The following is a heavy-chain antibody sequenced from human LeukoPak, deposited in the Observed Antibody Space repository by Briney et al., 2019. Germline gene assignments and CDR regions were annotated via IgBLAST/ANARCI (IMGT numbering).Heavy chain of an antibody. CDR3: ATASTVPLQDY. J-gene: IGHJ4*02. D-gene: IGHD4-17*01. CDR2: ISGSGDST. Sequence: GGSLRLSCAASGFTFSSYAMSWVRQAPGKGLEWVSAISGSGDSTYYVDSVKGRFTISRDNARNTLDLQMDSLRAEDTAVYYCATASTVPLQDYWGQGTLVTVSS. V-gene: IGHV3-23*01. CDR1: GFTFSSYA.